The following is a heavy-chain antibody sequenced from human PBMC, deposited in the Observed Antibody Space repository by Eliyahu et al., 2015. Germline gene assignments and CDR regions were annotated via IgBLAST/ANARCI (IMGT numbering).Heavy chain of an antibody. Sequence: EVQLVESGGGLIQPGGSLRLSCAAXGLSINTKYMTWVRKAPGKGLEWVSVIYTGGTIYYGDSVKGRFTISRDDSKNTLYLQMNSLRAEDTALYYCAAGVWFGELFRHWGQGTLVTVSS. CDR2: IYTGGTI. V-gene: IGHV3-53*01. CDR1: GLSINTKY. J-gene: IGHJ1*01. CDR3: AAGVWFGELFRH. D-gene: IGHD3-10*01.